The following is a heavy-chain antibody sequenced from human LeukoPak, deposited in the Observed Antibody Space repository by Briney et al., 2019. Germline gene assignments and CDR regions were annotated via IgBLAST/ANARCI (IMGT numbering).Heavy chain of an antibody. CDR3: ARDEMAYGGNPNYFDY. V-gene: IGHV3-23*01. J-gene: IGHJ4*02. CDR2: ISGSGSTI. CDR1: GFTFSSYA. D-gene: IGHD4-23*01. Sequence: GGSLRLSCAASGFTFSSYAMSWVRQAPGKGLEWVSAISGSGSTIYYADSVKGRFTISRDNAKNSLYLQMNSLRAEDTAVYYCARDEMAYGGNPNYFDYWGQGTLVTVSS.